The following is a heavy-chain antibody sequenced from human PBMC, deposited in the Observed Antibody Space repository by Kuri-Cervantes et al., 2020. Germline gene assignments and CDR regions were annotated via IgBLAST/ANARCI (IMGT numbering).Heavy chain of an antibody. D-gene: IGHD4-17*01. CDR2: IYYSGST. CDR1: GGSISSGGYF. CDR3: ARGGGASFDY. Sequence: SETLSLTCAVSGGSISSGGYFWSWIRQPPGKGQEWIGYIYYSGSTNYNPSLKSRVTISVDTSKNQFSLKLSSVTAADTAVYYCARGGGASFDYWGQGTLVTVSS. V-gene: IGHV4-61*08. J-gene: IGHJ4*02.